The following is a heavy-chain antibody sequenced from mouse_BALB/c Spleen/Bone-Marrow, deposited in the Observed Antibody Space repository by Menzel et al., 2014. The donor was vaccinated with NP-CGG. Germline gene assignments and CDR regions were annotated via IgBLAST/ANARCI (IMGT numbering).Heavy chain of an antibody. CDR2: INPGSGDT. J-gene: IGHJ4*01. V-gene: IGHV1-54*01. CDR1: GYAFTNYL. D-gene: IGHD4-1*01. Sequence: VQLQQSGAELVRPGTSVKVSCKASGYAFTNYLIEWVKQRPGQGLEWIGVINPGSGDTNYNEKFKGKATLTADKSSNTAYMQFSSLTSDDSAVYFCARCLTGTSAMDYWGQGTSVTVSS. CDR3: ARCLTGTSAMDY.